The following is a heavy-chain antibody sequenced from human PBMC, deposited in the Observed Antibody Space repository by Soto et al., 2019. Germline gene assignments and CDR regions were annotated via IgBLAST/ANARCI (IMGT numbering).Heavy chain of an antibody. V-gene: IGHV4-61*01. CDR1: GGSVSSGSYY. CDR3: ARARHYYDSSGYLIFGY. CDR2: IYYSGST. D-gene: IGHD3-22*01. J-gene: IGHJ4*02. Sequence: SETLSLTCTVSGGSVSSGSYYWSWIRQPPGKGLEWIGSIYYSGSTNYNPSLKSRVTISVDTSKNQFSLKLSSVTAADTAVYYCARARHYYDSSGYLIFGYWGQGTLVTVSS.